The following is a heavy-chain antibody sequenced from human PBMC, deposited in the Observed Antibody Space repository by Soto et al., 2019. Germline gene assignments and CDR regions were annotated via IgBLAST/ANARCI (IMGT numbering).Heavy chain of an antibody. CDR2: TRNKANSYTT. CDR3: AKAVYGAEYYFDY. Sequence: EVQLVESGGGLVQPGGSLRLSCAASGFSFSDHYMDWVRQAPGKGLEWVGRTRNKANSYTTEYAASVKGRFTITRDDSKDSLYLQMNSLKTEDTAVYYWAKAVYGAEYYFDYWGLGTLVTVSS. V-gene: IGHV3-72*01. CDR1: GFSFSDHY. J-gene: IGHJ4*02. D-gene: IGHD3-10*01.